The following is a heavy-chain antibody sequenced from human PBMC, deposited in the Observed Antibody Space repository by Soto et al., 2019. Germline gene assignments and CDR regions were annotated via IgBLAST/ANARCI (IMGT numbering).Heavy chain of an antibody. CDR2: INPSTGAT. V-gene: IGHV1-2*02. CDR1: GYTFTAYY. J-gene: IGHJ4*02. Sequence: ASVKVSCKAYGYTFTAYYMHWVRQAPGQGLEWMGWINPSTGATNYAQKFQGRVTLTRDTSVTTAYMELSRLRSDETAVYYCARDDHRSGAYWGKGALVTVSS. D-gene: IGHD1-26*01. CDR3: ARDDHRSGAY.